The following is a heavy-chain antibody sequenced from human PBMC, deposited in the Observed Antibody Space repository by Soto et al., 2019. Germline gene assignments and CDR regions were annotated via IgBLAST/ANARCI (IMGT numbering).Heavy chain of an antibody. J-gene: IGHJ4*02. D-gene: IGHD3-10*01. CDR3: AKGGPVRGVSPLDY. V-gene: IGHV1-24*01. Sequence: ASVKVSCKVSGYTLTELSMHWVRQAPGKGLEWMGGFDPEDGETIYAQKFQGRVTMTEDTSTDTAYMELSSLRSEDTAVYYCAKGGPVRGVSPLDYWGQGTLVTVSS. CDR1: GYTLTELS. CDR2: FDPEDGET.